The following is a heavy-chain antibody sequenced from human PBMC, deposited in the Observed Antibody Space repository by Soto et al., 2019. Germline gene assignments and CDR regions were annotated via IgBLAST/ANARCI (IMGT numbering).Heavy chain of an antibody. CDR3: ASWDSSSTPPSDY. J-gene: IGHJ4*02. CDR1: GYTLTSYD. D-gene: IGHD6-13*01. V-gene: IGHV1-8*01. Sequence: ASVKVSCKASGYTLTSYDINWVRQATGQGLEWMGWMNPNSGNTGYAQKFQGRVTMTRNTSISTAYMELSSLRSEDTAVYYCASWDSSSTPPSDYWGQGTLVTVSS. CDR2: MNPNSGNT.